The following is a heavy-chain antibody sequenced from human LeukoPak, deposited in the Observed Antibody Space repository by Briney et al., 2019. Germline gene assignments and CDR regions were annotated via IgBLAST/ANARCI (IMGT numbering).Heavy chain of an antibody. CDR2: ISSSGSTI. J-gene: IGHJ4*02. CDR3: ARDHSWGYSSSWYGTFDY. D-gene: IGHD6-13*01. CDR1: GFTFSDYY. Sequence: PGGSLRLSCAASGFTFSDYYMSWIRQAPGKGLEGVSYISSSGSTIYYADSVKGRFTISRDNAKNSLYLQMNSLRAEDTAVYYCARDHSWGYSSSWYGTFDYWGQGTLVTVSS. V-gene: IGHV3-11*04.